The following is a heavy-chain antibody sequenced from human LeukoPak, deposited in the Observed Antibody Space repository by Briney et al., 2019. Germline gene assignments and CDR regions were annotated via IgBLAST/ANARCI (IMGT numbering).Heavy chain of an antibody. CDR2: IYPGDSDT. J-gene: IGHJ3*02. CDR1: GYTFTSHW. V-gene: IGHV5-51*01. D-gene: IGHD1-26*01. CDR3: ATHRGSYSDAFNI. Sequence: GESLKISCKGSGYTFTSHWIGWVRQMPGKGLEWMGIIYPGDSDTTYSPSFQGQVTISADKSISTAYVQWSSLKASDTAMYHCATHRGSYSDAFNIWGQGTMVTVSS.